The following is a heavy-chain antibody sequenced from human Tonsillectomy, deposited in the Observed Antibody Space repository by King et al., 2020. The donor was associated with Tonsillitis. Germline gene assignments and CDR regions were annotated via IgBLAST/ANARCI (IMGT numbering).Heavy chain of an antibody. V-gene: IGHV4-34*01. J-gene: IGHJ5*02. CDR2: INHSGST. D-gene: IGHD6-19*01. CDR3: ASLAYPTAVAAHT. Sequence: VQLQQWGAGLLKPSETLSLTCAVYGGSFSGYYWSWIRQPPGKGLEWIGEINHSGSTNYNPSLKSRVTISVDTSKNQFSLQLSSVTAADTAVFYCASLAYPTAVAAHTWGQGTLVTVSS. CDR1: GGSFSGYY.